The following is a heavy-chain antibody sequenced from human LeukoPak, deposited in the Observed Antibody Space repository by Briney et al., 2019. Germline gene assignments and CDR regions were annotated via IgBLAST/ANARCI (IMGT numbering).Heavy chain of an antibody. CDR1: GFTFSTFN. CDR2: ISADESNE. Sequence: PGGSLRLSCAASGFTFSTFNMHWVRQAPGKGPEWVALISADESNEYYADSVKGRFTISRDNSKNTVYLQMNSLGTEDTAVYHCAEDLAGSYYGGGQRYYFDYWGQGTLVTVSS. CDR3: AEDLAGSYYGGGQRYYFDY. J-gene: IGHJ4*02. D-gene: IGHD3-10*01. V-gene: IGHV3-30*18.